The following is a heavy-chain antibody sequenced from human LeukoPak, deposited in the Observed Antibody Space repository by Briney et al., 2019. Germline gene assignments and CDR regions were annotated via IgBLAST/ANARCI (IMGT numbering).Heavy chain of an antibody. CDR1: GGSISGYY. Sequence: SQTLSLTCTVSGGSISGYYWSWIRQPAGEGVEWIGYIYTSGSTFYNPSLKSRVTMSVDTSKNQFSLKLRSMTAADTAVYYCARGGVVVAATFDYWGQGTLVTVSS. D-gene: IGHD2-15*01. J-gene: IGHJ4*02. CDR2: IYTSGST. V-gene: IGHV4-4*07. CDR3: ARGGVVVAATFDY.